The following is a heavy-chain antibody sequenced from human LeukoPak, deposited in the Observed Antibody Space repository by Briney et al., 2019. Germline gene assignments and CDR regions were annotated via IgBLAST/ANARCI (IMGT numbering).Heavy chain of an antibody. CDR2: IAYDGSSQ. J-gene: IGHJ5*01. CDR3: AKEGTPHSSTWYDS. CDR1: GFTFSHYR. D-gene: IGHD6-19*01. Sequence: GGSLRHSCATSGFTFSHYRRHAVGQAPGKGLEWVAVIAYDGSSQYYVDSVKGRFIISRDNSKNTLYLQMNSLRGEDAAMYYCAKEGTPHSSTWYDSWGQGTLVTVSS. V-gene: IGHV3-30*18.